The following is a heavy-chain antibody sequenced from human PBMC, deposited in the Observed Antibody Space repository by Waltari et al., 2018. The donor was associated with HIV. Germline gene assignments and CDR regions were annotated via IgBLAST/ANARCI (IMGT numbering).Heavy chain of an antibody. CDR2: IYYSGST. CDR1: GGSISSSSYY. D-gene: IGHD5-18*01. CDR3: ARRFVGEQLWQPTGSYYYYGMDV. Sequence: QLQLQESGPGLVKPSETLSLTCTVSGGSISSSSYYWGWIRQPPGKGLEWIGSIYYSGSTYYNPSLKSRVTISVDTSKNQFSLKLSSVTAADTAVYYCARRFVGEQLWQPTGSYYYYGMDVWGQGTTVTVSS. V-gene: IGHV4-39*01. J-gene: IGHJ6*02.